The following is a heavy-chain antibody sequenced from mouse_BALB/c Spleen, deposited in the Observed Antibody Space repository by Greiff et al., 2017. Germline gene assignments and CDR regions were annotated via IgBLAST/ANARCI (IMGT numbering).Heavy chain of an antibody. J-gene: IGHJ3*01. V-gene: IGHV3-1*02. CDR2: IHYSGST. D-gene: IGHD2-3*01. CDR3: AGMDPAWFAY. Sequence: VQLKQSGPDLVKPSQSLSLTCTVTGYSITSGYSWPWIRQFPGNQLEWMGYIHYSGSTNYNPSLKSRISITRDTSKNQFFLQLNSVTTEDTATYYCAGMDPAWFAYWGQGTLVTVSA. CDR1: GYSITSGYS.